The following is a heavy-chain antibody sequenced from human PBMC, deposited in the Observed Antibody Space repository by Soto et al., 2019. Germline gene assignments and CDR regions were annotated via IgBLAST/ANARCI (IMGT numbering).Heavy chain of an antibody. CDR1: VFTVRNSW. CDR2: IKLDGSAK. J-gene: IGHJ5*02. Sequence: PGGALTLSCAASVFTVRNSWIRWVRQAPGKGLEWVANIKLDGSAKYYVDSVKGRFTISRDNAKNSLYLQMNSLRAEDTAVYYCARGYSTSPNWFDPWGQGTLVTVSS. D-gene: IGHD6-6*01. V-gene: IGHV3-7*03. CDR3: ARGYSTSPNWFDP.